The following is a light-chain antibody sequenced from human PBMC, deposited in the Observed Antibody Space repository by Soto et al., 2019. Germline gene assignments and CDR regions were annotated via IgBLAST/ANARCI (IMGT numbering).Light chain of an antibody. J-gene: IGKJ4*01. CDR2: WAS. CDR1: QXXXYSSNNKNH. V-gene: IGKV4-1*01. Sequence: DIVMTQSPDSLAVSLGERATINCKSIQXXXYSSNNKNHLAWYQQKPGQPPKLVIYWASTRESGVPDRFSGSGSGTDFTLTISSLQAEDVAVYYCYQYFSTPLTFGGGTKVDIK. CDR3: YQYFSTPLT.